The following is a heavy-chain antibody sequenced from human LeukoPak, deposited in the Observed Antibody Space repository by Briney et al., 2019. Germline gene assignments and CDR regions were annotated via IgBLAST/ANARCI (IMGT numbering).Heavy chain of an antibody. CDR1: GYTFTSYG. CDR3: SRDGAYCSGGSCRAYNWFDP. D-gene: IGHD2-15*01. Sequence: ASVKVSCKSSGYTFTSYGISWVRQAPGQGLEWMGWISAYNGNTNYAQKLQGRVTMTTDKSPGTAYMGRRSRRTDETPVYYCSRDGAYCSGGSCRAYNWFDPWGQGTLVTVPS. V-gene: IGHV1-18*01. CDR2: ISAYNGNT. J-gene: IGHJ5*02.